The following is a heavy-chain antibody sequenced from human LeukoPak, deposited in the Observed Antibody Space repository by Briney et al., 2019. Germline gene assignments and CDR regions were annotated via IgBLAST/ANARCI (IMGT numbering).Heavy chain of an antibody. CDR3: ARDLSFDWFPYYFDY. V-gene: IGHV4-39*07. CDR1: SGSVSNSHYY. D-gene: IGHD3-9*01. Sequence: PSETLSLTCTVSSGSVSNSHYYWAWVRQPPGKGLEWLGSIFYSGNTHYNPSLKSPVTIAIDTSKNQFSLKVSSVTAADTAIYYCARDLSFDWFPYYFDYWGQGILVTVSS. J-gene: IGHJ4*02. CDR2: IFYSGNT.